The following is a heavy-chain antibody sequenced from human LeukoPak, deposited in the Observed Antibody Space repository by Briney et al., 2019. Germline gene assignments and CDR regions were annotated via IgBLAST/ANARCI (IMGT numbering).Heavy chain of an antibody. V-gene: IGHV3-74*01. Sequence: GGSLRLSCAASGFTFSGTWMHWVRQAPGEGLVWVSRIRSDGSDTRYAESVKGRFTISRDNAKNTLYLQMNSLRDEDTAVYYCARGGWNYWGQGTLVTVSS. D-gene: IGHD3-22*01. CDR1: GFTFSGTW. J-gene: IGHJ4*02. CDR3: ARGGWNY. CDR2: IRSDGSDT.